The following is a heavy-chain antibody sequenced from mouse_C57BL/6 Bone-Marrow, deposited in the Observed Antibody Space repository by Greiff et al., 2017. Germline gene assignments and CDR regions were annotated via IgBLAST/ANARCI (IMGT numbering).Heavy chain of an antibody. V-gene: IGHV3-6*01. CDR3: AGELWDYDEPFDY. Sequence: EVKLQESGPGLVKPSQSLSLTCSVTGYSITSGYYWNWIRQFPGKNLEWMGYMSYDGSNNYNPSLKNRISITRDTSKNQFFLKLNSVTTEDTATYYSAGELWDYDEPFDYWGQGTTLTVSS. CDR2: MSYDGSN. J-gene: IGHJ2*01. CDR1: GYSITSGYY. D-gene: IGHD2-4*01.